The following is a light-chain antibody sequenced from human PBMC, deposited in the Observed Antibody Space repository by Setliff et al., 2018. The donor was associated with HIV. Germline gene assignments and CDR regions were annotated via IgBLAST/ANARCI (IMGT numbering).Light chain of an antibody. CDR2: EGN. CDR1: SNDVGRYNL. CDR3: YSYATTSTTV. Sequence: QSVLTQPASVSGSPGQSITISCTGTSNDVGRYNLVSWYQQHPGKAPKLIIYEGNRWPSGVSNRFSGSYSGNTASLTISGLQAEDEADYYCYSYATTSTTVFGTGTRSPS. V-gene: IGLV2-14*02. J-gene: IGLJ1*01.